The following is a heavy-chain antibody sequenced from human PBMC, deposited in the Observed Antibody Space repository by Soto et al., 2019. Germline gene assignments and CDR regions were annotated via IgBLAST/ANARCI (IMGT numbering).Heavy chain of an antibody. J-gene: IGHJ4*02. CDR2: IYHSGST. Sequence: KPSETLSLTCAVSGGSISSGGYSWSWIRQPPGKGLEWIGYIYHSGSTYYNPPLKSRVTISVDRSKNQFSLKLSSVTAADTAVYYCARGSMKYYFDYWGQGTLVTVSS. CDR3: ARGSMKYYFDY. V-gene: IGHV4-30-2*01. CDR1: GGSISSGGYS.